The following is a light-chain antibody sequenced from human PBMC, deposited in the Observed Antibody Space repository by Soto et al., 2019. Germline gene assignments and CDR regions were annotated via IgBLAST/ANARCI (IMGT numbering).Light chain of an antibody. CDR2: ANN. J-gene: IGLJ3*02. Sequence: QSVLTQPPSASWTPGQKITISCSGSTSDIGSNTVNWYQQVPGTAPKLLIYANNQRPSGVPDRFSGSKSGTSASLAISGLQSEDEADYYCEAWDDSLNGPVFGGGTKVTVL. CDR1: TSDIGSNT. V-gene: IGLV1-44*01. CDR3: EAWDDSLNGPV.